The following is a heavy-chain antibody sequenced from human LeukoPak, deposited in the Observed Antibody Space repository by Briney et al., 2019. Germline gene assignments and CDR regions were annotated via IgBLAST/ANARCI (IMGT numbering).Heavy chain of an antibody. CDR2: IHPSSGGA. J-gene: IGHJ5*02. CDR3: ARAAAAAAVYNWFDP. Sequence: GASVKVSCKASGYSFTRFHIHWVRQAPGQGLEWMGIIHPSSGGATSAQKFQGRLTMTRDTSTSTVYMELSSLRSEDTAVYYCARAAAAAAVYNWFDPWGQGTLVTVSS. CDR1: GYSFTRFH. D-gene: IGHD6-13*01. V-gene: IGHV1-46*01.